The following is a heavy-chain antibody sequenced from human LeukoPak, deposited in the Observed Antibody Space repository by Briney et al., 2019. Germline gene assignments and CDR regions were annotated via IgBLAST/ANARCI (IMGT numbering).Heavy chain of an antibody. CDR2: IKQDGGEK. CDR1: GFTFSRDW. D-gene: IGHD3-3*01. J-gene: IGHJ6*04. CDR3: ARDGGDSGMDV. V-gene: IGHV3-7*01. Sequence: AGGSLRLSCAASGFTFSRDWMSWVRQAPGKGLEWGAKIKQDGGEKYYVDSVKGRFTIYRDNAKNSLYLHMNSLRAEDTAVYYCARDGGDSGMDVWGKGTTVTVSS.